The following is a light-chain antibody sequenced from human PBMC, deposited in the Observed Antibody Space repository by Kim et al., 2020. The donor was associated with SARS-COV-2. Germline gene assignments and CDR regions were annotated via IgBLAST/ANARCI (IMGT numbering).Light chain of an antibody. CDR1: QTLSRSY. Sequence: SPGDRAPLSCRASQTLSRSYLAWYPQIPGQAPRLLIYGASSSATAVPARFRGSGSGTDFTLTISRLEPEDFAVYFCQQYGSSPTTFGQGTRLEIK. CDR3: QQYGSSPTT. V-gene: IGKV3-20*01. J-gene: IGKJ5*01. CDR2: GAS.